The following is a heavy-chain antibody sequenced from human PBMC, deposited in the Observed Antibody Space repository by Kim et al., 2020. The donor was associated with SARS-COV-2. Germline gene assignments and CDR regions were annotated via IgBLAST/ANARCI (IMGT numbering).Heavy chain of an antibody. J-gene: IGHJ5*02. CDR1: GGSISTYYY. V-gene: IGHV4-59*01. Sequence: SETLSLTCAVSGGSISTYYYWSWIRQPPGKELEWIGYIYYSGTTNYNPSLKSRVTISVDTSKRQFSLKLGSVTAADTAVYYCARGDALIVLGLWGQGTL. CDR2: IYYSGTT. CDR3: ARGDALIVLGL. D-gene: IGHD3-22*01.